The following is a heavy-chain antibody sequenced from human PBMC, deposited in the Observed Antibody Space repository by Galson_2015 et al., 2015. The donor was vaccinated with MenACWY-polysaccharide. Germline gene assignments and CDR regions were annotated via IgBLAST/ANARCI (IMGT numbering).Heavy chain of an antibody. V-gene: IGHV2-70*04. CDR3: ARTMTSPLYFDS. J-gene: IGHJ4*02. CDR2: IAWDDDK. D-gene: IGHD2-21*02. Sequence: PALGNPTQTLTLPCTFSGFSLPTSGLRVSWIRQPPGKALEWLAHIAWDDDKFYSTSLRTRLSISTDTSKNQVVLTMTNMDPVDTATYYCARTMTSPLYFDSWGQGTLVTVSS. CDR1: GFSLPTSGLR.